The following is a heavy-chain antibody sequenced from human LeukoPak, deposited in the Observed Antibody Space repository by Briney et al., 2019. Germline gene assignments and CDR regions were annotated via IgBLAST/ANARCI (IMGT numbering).Heavy chain of an antibody. CDR1: GGSFSGYY. V-gene: IGHV4-34*01. CDR3: ARGRPLRGFLEWLLSEIGWFDP. J-gene: IGHJ5*02. D-gene: IGHD3-3*01. Sequence: SSETLSLTCAVYGGSFSGYYWSWIRQPPGKGLEWIGEINHSGSTNYNPSLKSRVTISVDTSKNQFSLKLSSVTAADTAVYYCARGRPLRGFLEWLLSEIGWFDPWGQGTLVTVSS. CDR2: INHSGST.